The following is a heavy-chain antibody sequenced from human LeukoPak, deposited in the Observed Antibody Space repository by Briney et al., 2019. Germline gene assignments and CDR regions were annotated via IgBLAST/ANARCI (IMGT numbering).Heavy chain of an antibody. Sequence: GASVKVSCKASGYTFTGYYIHWVRQAPGQGLEWMGWINPNYGGTSYAQKFQGRVTMTGDTSIGTAYMELSSLRSDDTAVYYCARDNAATDFVYFDPWGQGTLVTVSS. CDR2: INPNYGGT. CDR3: ARDNAATDFVYFDP. V-gene: IGHV1-2*02. J-gene: IGHJ5*02. D-gene: IGHD5/OR15-5a*01. CDR1: GYTFTGYY.